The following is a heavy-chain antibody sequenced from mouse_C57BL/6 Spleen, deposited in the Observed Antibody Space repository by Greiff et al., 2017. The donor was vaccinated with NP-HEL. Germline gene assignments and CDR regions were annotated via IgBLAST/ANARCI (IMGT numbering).Heavy chain of an antibody. Sequence: EVKLVESGEGLVKPGGSLKLSCAASGFTLSSYAMSWVRQTPEKRLEWVAYISSGGDYIYYADTVKGRFTISRDNARNTLYLQMSSLKSEDTAMYYCTRVAGSRGYFDVWGTGTTVTVSS. V-gene: IGHV5-9-1*02. CDR2: ISSGGDYI. D-gene: IGHD1-1*01. CDR3: TRVAGSRGYFDV. J-gene: IGHJ1*03. CDR1: GFTLSSYA.